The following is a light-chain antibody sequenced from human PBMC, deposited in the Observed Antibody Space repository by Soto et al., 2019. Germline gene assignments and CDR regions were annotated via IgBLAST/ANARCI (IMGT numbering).Light chain of an antibody. V-gene: IGKV1-39*01. CDR1: QYISTF. CDR3: QQSYSTPPDT. J-gene: IGKJ2*01. Sequence: DIQMTQSPSSLSASVGDRVTISCRASQYISTFLNWYQQKPGKAPKLLIYAAYTLQSGVPSSFSGSGSGTDLTLTISSLQPEDFATYYCQQSYSTPPDTFGQGTSLEIK. CDR2: AAY.